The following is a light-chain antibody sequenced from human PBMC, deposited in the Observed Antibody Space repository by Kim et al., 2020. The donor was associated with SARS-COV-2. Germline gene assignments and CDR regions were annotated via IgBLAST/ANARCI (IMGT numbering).Light chain of an antibody. J-gene: IGLJ2*01. Sequence: VAPGQTPRITCSGDELGNKFACWFQQKPGQSPVLVIYQDNKRPSGIPERISGANSGSTATLTSSGNQAMDEAEYDGQAWDSGTAIVGGGTKMTV. V-gene: IGLV3-1*01. CDR2: QDN. CDR3: QAWDSGTAI. CDR1: ELGNKF.